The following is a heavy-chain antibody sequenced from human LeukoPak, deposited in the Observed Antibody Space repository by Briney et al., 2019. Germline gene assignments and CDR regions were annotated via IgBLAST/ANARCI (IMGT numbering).Heavy chain of an antibody. CDR2: IKQDGSEK. V-gene: IGHV3-7*01. CDR1: GFTFSSRDW. J-gene: IGHJ4*02. Sequence: GGSLRLSCVASGFTFSSRDWMTWVRQAPGKGLEWVANIKQDGSEKNYVDSVKGRFTISRDNAKNSVDLQMNSLRAEDTAVYYCARDDDYGDYWGQGTLVTVSS. CDR3: ARDDDYGDY.